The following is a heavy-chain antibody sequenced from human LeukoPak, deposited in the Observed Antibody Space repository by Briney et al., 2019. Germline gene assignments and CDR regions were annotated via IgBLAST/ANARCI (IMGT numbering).Heavy chain of an antibody. D-gene: IGHD4-17*01. CDR1: GGSISSGSYC. CDR3: ARDGGDDYGDPRLDY. CDR2: MYTSGST. J-gene: IGHJ4*02. Sequence: SETLSLTCTVSGGSISSGSYCWSWIRQPAGKGLEWIGRMYTSGSTNYNPSLKSRVTISGATSKNQFSLKLSSVTAADTAVYYCARDGGDDYGDPRLDYWGQGTLVTVSS. V-gene: IGHV4-61*02.